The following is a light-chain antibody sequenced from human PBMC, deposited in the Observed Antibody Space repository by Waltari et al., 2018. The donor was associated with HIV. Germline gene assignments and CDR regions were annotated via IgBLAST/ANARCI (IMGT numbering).Light chain of an antibody. J-gene: IGLJ2*01. CDR1: STDIGGYNY. CDR3: AAWDDSLKVV. CDR2: STN. V-gene: IGLV1-44*01. Sequence: QSALTQPASVSGSPGQSITISCSGTSTDIGGYNYVSSYQHLPGAAPKLLIYSTNQRPSGVPGRFSGSKSGTSASLAISGLQFEDEADYYCAAWDDSLKVVFGGGTKVTVL.